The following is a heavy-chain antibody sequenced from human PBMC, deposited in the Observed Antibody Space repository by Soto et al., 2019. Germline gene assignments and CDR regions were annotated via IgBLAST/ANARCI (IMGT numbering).Heavy chain of an antibody. D-gene: IGHD1-26*01. CDR2: SIPIFGTA. CDR1: GGTFSSYA. Sequence: QVQLVQSGAEVKKPGSSVKVSCKASGGTFSSYAISWVRQAPGQGLEWMGGSIPIFGTANDAQKFQGRVTISAGESTITAYMELSSLRSEDTAVYYCASLLRVGYYYYGMDVWGQGTTVTVSS. V-gene: IGHV1-69*01. CDR3: ASLLRVGYYYYGMDV. J-gene: IGHJ6*02.